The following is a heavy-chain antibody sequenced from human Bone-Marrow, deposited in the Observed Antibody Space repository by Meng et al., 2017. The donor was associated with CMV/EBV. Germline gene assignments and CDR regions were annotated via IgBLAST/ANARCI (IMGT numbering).Heavy chain of an antibody. CDR3: ARGPSVAAAVTDY. J-gene: IGHJ4*02. D-gene: IGHD6-13*01. Sequence: ASVKVSCKASGYTFTTYGVTWVRQAPGQGLEWMGWISPYNRKTNYTQRLQGRVTMTADTSSRTAYMELRSLRSDDTAVYFCARGPSVAAAVTDYWGPGTLVNVAS. V-gene: IGHV1-18*01. CDR1: GYTFTTYG. CDR2: ISPYNRKT.